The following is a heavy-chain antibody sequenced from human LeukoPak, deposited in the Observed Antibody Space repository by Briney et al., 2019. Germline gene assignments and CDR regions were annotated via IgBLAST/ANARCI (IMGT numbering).Heavy chain of an antibody. V-gene: IGHV1-69*05. CDR2: IIPIFGTA. D-gene: IGHD4-17*01. J-gene: IGHJ4*02. CDR1: GDTFSSYA. Sequence: GASVKVSCKASGDTFSSYAISWVRQAPGQGPEWMGGIIPIFGTANYAQKFQGRVTITTDESTSTAYMELSSLRSEDTAVYYCARGDYGDLFFDYWGQGTLVTVSS. CDR3: ARGDYGDLFFDY.